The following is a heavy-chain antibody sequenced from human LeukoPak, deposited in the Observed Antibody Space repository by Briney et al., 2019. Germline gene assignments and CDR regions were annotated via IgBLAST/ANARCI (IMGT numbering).Heavy chain of an antibody. CDR3: ARDSSEFRSLIPH. J-gene: IGHJ1*01. CDR1: GYTFTSYG. Sequence: SVKVSCKASGYTFTSYGISWVRQAPGQGLEWMGGIIPIFGTARYAQKFQGRVTITADESTSTAYMELSSLRSEDTAVYYCARDSSEFRSLIPHWGQGTLVTVSS. D-gene: IGHD2-21*01. CDR2: IIPIFGTA. V-gene: IGHV1-69*13.